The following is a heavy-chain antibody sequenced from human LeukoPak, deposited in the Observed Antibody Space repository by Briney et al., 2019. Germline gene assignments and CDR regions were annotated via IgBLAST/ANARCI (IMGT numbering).Heavy chain of an antibody. Sequence: GGSLRLSCAASGFTFSSYGMLWVRQAPGKGLEWVASINKDGGEKYYVDSVKGRFTISRDNAKNSLYLQMNSLRADDTAVYYCVKDSPPRYSGSPPAYWGQGTLVTVSS. CDR3: VKDSPPRYSGSPPAY. CDR2: INKDGGEK. CDR1: GFTFSSYG. J-gene: IGHJ4*02. V-gene: IGHV3-7*03. D-gene: IGHD1-26*01.